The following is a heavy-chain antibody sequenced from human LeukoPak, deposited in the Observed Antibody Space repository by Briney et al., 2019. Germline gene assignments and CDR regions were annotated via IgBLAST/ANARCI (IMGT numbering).Heavy chain of an antibody. Sequence: PSETLSLTCTVSGGSISSYYWSWIRQPAGKALEWIGHVFTSGNTNYNPSLKGRVTISIETSKSRFSLNLNSVTAADTAVYYCARGTGSLFYWGHGILVTVSS. D-gene: IGHD3-10*01. CDR3: ARGTGSLFY. J-gene: IGHJ4*01. CDR2: VFTSGNT. CDR1: GGSISSYY. V-gene: IGHV4-4*07.